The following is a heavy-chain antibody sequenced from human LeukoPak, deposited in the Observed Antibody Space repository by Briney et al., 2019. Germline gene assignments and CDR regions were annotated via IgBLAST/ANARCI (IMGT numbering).Heavy chain of an antibody. CDR3: ARDREYYYDSSGYYIPYFDY. D-gene: IGHD3-22*01. CDR2: INPNSGGT. CDR1: GYTFTGYY. J-gene: IGHJ4*02. Sequence: ASVKVSCKASGYTFTGYYMHWVRQAPGQGLEWMGWINPNSGGTNYAQKFQGRVTMTRDTSISTAYMEVSRLRSDDTAVYYCARDREYYYDSSGYYIPYFDYWGQGTLVTVSS. V-gene: IGHV1-2*02.